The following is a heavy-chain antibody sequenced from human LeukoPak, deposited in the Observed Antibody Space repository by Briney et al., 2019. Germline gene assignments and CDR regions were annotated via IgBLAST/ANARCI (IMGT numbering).Heavy chain of an antibody. V-gene: IGHV4-61*02. Sequence: PSETLSLTCTVSGGSISSGSYYWSWIRQPAGKGLEWIGRIYTSGSTNYNPSLKSRVTISVDTSKNQFSLKLSSVTAADTAVYYCARARIVGAPPDAFDIWGQGTMVTVSS. CDR3: ARARIVGAPPDAFDI. CDR1: GGSISSGSYY. J-gene: IGHJ3*02. D-gene: IGHD1-26*01. CDR2: IYTSGST.